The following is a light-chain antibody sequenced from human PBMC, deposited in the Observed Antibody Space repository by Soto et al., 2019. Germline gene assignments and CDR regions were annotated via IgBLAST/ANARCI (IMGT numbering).Light chain of an antibody. Sequence: QSVLTQTPSASATPGQGVTISCSGTNSNIGSNTIAWYQQLPGTAPKRLIHSNNQRPSGVPDRFSASKSGTSASLAISGLQSEDEADYYCATWDDSLNGYVLGTGTKVTVL. CDR2: SNN. J-gene: IGLJ1*01. CDR1: NSNIGSNT. V-gene: IGLV1-44*01. CDR3: ATWDDSLNGYV.